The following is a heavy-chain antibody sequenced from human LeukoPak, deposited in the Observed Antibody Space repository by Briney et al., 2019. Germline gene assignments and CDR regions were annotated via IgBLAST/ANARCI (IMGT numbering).Heavy chain of an antibody. CDR2: IDKEKNSYATAS. J-gene: IGHJ5*02. V-gene: IGHV3-73*01. D-gene: IGHD1-26*01. Sequence: GGSLRLSCAASGFTFSGSAIHWVRQSFGKGLEWIGHIDKEKNSYATASAYAVSVEGRFTVSRDDSKNMAFLQMSGLRTEDTALYFCTRDSGTYNWLDPWGQGTLVTVSS. CDR1: GFTFSGSA. CDR3: TRDSGTYNWLDP.